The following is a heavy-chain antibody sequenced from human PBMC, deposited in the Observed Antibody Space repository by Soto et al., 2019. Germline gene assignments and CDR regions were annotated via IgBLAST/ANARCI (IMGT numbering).Heavy chain of an antibody. J-gene: IGHJ5*02. D-gene: IGHD4-4*01. CDR2: ISLYSDGT. Sequence: ASVKVSCKTSGYTFSNYGITWVRQAPVQPLEWLGWISLYSDGTNYAQKFQGRVTMTRDTSISTAYMELSRLRSDDTAVYYCARNDYSNYGWFDPWGQGTLVTVSS. CDR1: GYTFSNYG. CDR3: ARNDYSNYGWFDP. V-gene: IGHV1-2*02.